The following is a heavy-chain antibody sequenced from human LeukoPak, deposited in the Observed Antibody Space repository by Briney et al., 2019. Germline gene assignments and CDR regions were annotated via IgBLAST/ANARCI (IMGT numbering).Heavy chain of an antibody. J-gene: IGHJ5*02. CDR1: GFTFSSYS. V-gene: IGHV3-21*01. D-gene: IGHD3-10*01. CDR2: ISSSSSYI. CDR3: ARENYGSGINWFDP. Sequence: GGSLRLSCAASGFTFSSYSMNWVRQAPGKGLEWVSSISSSSSYIYYADSVKGRFTISRDNAKNSLYLQMNSLRAEDTAVYYCARENYGSGINWFDPWGQGTLVTVSS.